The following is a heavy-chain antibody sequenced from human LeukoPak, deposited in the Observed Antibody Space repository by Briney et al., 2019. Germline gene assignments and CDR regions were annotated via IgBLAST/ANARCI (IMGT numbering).Heavy chain of an antibody. V-gene: IGHV4-4*09. D-gene: IGHD6-13*01. CDR2: IYTSGST. CDR1: GGFISGYY. CDR3: ARSSSSRYANFDH. Sequence: SETLSLTSTVSGGFISGYYWSWIRQPPGKGPEWIGYIYTSGSTNYNPSLKSRVNISVDTSKNQFSLNLTPVTAADTAVYYCARSSSSRYANFDHWGQGTLVTVSS. J-gene: IGHJ4*02.